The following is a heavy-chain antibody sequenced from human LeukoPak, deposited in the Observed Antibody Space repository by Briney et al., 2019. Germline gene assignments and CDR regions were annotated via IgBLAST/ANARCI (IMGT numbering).Heavy chain of an antibody. J-gene: IGHJ3*02. D-gene: IGHD3-22*01. CDR3: ASEDYFDSSGYYGTI. V-gene: IGHV4-4*07. CDR1: GGSISSYY. Sequence: SETLSLTCTVFGGSISSYYWSWIRQPPGKGLEWIGRIYTSGSTNYNPSLKSRVTMSADTSKNQFSLKLSSVTAADTAVYYCASEDYFDSSGYYGTIWGQGTMVTVSS. CDR2: IYTSGST.